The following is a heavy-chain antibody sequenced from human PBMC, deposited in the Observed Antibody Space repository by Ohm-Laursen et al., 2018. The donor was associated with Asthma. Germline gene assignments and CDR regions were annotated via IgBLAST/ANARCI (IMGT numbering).Heavy chain of an antibody. J-gene: IGHJ4*02. CDR3: ARGNSSGWSYYFDY. D-gene: IGHD6-19*01. CDR1: GFTVSSNY. CDR2: IYSGGST. V-gene: IGHV3-53*01. Sequence: SLRLSCAATGFTVSSNYMSWVRQAPGKGLEWVSVIYSGGSTYYADSVKGRFTISRDNSKNTLYLQMHNLRAEDTAVYYCARGNSSGWSYYFDYWGQGTLVTVSS.